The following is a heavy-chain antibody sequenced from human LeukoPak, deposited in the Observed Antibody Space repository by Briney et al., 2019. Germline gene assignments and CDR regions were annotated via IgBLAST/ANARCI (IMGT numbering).Heavy chain of an antibody. V-gene: IGHV1-24*01. J-gene: IGHJ4*02. CDR1: GYTLTELS. CDR2: FDPEDGET. Sequence: ASVKVSFKVSGYTLTELSMHWVRQAPGKGLEWMGGFDPEDGETIYAQKFQGRVTMTEDTSTDTAYMELSSLRSEDTAVYYCATNYDFWSGPPQYFDYWGQGTLVTVSS. D-gene: IGHD3-3*01. CDR3: ATNYDFWSGPPQYFDY.